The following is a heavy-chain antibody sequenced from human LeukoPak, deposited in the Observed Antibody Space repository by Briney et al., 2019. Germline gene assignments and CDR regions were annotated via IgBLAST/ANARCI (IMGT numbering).Heavy chain of an antibody. CDR1: GGSISSYY. CDR2: IYYSGST. Sequence: SETLSLTCTVSGGSISSYYWSWIRQPPGKGLEWIGYIYYSGSTNYNPSLKSRLTISIDTSKNQFSLKLSSVTAADTAAYYCARERGDFVIDYWGQGTLVTVSS. CDR3: ARERGDFVIDY. J-gene: IGHJ4*02. V-gene: IGHV4-59*01. D-gene: IGHD4-17*01.